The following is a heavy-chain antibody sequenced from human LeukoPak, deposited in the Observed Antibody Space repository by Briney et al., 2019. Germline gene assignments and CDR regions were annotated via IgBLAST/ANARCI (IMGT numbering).Heavy chain of an antibody. V-gene: IGHV3-33*01. D-gene: IGHD1-7*01. CDR2: IWYDGSNK. J-gene: IGHJ5*02. CDR1: GFTFSSYG. CDR3: ARGGYNWNYNANWFDP. Sequence: GRSLRLSCAASGFTFSSYGMHWVRQAPGKGLEWVAVIWYDGSNKYYADSVKGRFTISRDNSKNTLYLQMNSLRAEDTAVYYCARGGYNWNYNANWFDPWGQGTLVTVSS.